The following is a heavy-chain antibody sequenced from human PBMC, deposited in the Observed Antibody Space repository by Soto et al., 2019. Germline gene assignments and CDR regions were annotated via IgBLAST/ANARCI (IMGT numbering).Heavy chain of an antibody. CDR1: GQSFSGHS. Sequence: QVQLQQWGAGLVKPSETLSLSCAVYGQSFSGHSWAWIRQPPGKGLEWIGEINESGSTYYNPSLKRRVTISTDTSKNQFSLKLSSVSAADTAAYFCARGSGIVALPGELEDVNYDYWGQGTLVNVCS. V-gene: IGHV4-34*01. D-gene: IGHD1-1*01. J-gene: IGHJ4*02. CDR3: ARGSGIVALPGELEDVNYDY. CDR2: INESGST.